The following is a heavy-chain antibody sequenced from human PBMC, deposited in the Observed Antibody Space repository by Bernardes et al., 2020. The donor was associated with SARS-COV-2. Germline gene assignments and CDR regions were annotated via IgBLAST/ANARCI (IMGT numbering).Heavy chain of an antibody. Sequence: SGPTLVKPTQTLTLTCTFSGFSLSTSGVAVGWIRQPPGKALEWLAPIYSDDDKRYSPALKNRLTITKDTSKNQVVLTVTNVEPLDTATYFCAHRRPSTWEGDWFDPWGQGILVTVSS. D-gene: IGHD6-13*01. CDR2: IYSDDDK. J-gene: IGHJ5*02. V-gene: IGHV2-5*02. CDR3: AHRRPSTWEGDWFDP. CDR1: GFSLSTSGVA.